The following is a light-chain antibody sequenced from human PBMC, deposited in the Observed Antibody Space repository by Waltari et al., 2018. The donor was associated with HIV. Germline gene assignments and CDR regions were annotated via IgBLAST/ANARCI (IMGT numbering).Light chain of an antibody. CDR2: DAS. Sequence: EIVLTQSPATLSLSPGERATLSCRASQSVTSLLAWYQQKPGQVPRLLSYDASYRATGIPARFSGSGSGTDFTLSISSLEPDDFAVYYCQQRSSWPLTFGGGTKVEIK. CDR1: QSVTSL. J-gene: IGKJ4*01. CDR3: QQRSSWPLT. V-gene: IGKV3-11*01.